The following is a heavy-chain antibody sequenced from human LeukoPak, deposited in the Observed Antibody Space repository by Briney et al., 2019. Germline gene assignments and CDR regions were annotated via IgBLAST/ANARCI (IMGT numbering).Heavy chain of an antibody. CDR1: SGSISSYY. CDR2: IYYSGTT. J-gene: IGHJ6*03. D-gene: IGHD3-16*01. CDR3: ARETSQKGAHYMDV. Sequence: SETLSLTCTVSSGSISSYYWSWIRQPPGKALEWIGDIYYSGTTNYDPSLKSRVTISGDTSKNQFSLKLSSVTAADTAVYYCARETSQKGAHYMDVWGKGTTVTISS. V-gene: IGHV4-59*01.